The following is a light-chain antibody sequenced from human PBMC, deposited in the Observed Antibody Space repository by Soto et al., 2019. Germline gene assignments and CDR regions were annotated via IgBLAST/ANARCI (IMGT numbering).Light chain of an antibody. CDR3: QAWDTIVV. Sequence: SYELTQPPSVSVSPGQTASITCSADKLGDKYVCWYQQKPGQSPVLVIYEDSKRPSGIPERFSGSNSGNTATLTISGTQALDEADYYCQAWDTIVVFGGGTQLTVL. J-gene: IGLJ3*02. CDR2: EDS. CDR1: KLGDKY. V-gene: IGLV3-1*01.